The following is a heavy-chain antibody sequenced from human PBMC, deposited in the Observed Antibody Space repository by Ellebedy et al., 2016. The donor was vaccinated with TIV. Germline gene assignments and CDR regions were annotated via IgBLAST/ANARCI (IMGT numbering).Heavy chain of an antibody. J-gene: IGHJ4*02. D-gene: IGHD3-10*01. CDR1: GGSISSRSYY. CDR3: ARDYYGSLDY. V-gene: IGHV4-39*02. CDR2: VYYSGTT. Sequence: SETLSLTXTVSGGSISSRSYYWGWIRQSPGKGLEWIASVYYSGTTDYNPSLRSRVSISADTSKKQFFLDLSSVTAADTAVYYCARDYYGSLDYWGQGILVTVSS.